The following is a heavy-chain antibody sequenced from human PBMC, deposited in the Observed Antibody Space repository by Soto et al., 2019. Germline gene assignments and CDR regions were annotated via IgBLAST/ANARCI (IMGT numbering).Heavy chain of an antibody. CDR2: ISGYNGNT. CDR3: AATGGHYFGLDV. J-gene: IGHJ6*02. D-gene: IGHD2-8*02. CDR1: DHTFTYYG. V-gene: IGHV1-18*01. Sequence: QVQLLQSGGEVNKPGASVKVSCNSSDHTFTYYGINWVLRAPGQGLEWMGWISGYNGNTKYAQKFQDRVTMSADTSTRTAYMEMRSLTSDDTAVYFCAATGGHYFGLDVLGQGTTVTVSS.